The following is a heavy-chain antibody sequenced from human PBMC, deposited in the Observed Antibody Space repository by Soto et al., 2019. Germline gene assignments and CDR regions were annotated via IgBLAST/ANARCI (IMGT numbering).Heavy chain of an antibody. Sequence: LRLSCAASGFTFSSYAVSWVRQAPGTGLEWVSAIRGSGGSTYYADSVKGRFTISRDNSKNTLYLQMNSLRAEDTAVYYCAKDPVVWFGDRRNYGMDVWGQGTTVTVSS. CDR1: GFTFSSYA. D-gene: IGHD3-10*01. CDR2: IRGSGGST. J-gene: IGHJ6*02. V-gene: IGHV3-23*01. CDR3: AKDPVVWFGDRRNYGMDV.